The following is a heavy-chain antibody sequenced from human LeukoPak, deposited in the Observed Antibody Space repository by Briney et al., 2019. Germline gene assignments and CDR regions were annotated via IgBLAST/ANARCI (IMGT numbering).Heavy chain of an antibody. CDR3: AKDSAPTMIVVVITPLFFDY. V-gene: IGHV3-23*01. CDR2: ISGSGGST. J-gene: IGHJ4*02. CDR1: GFTFSSYA. Sequence: GGSLRLSYAPSGFTFSSYAMSWVRQAPGKGLEWVSAISGSGGSTYYADSVKGRFTISRDNSKNTLYLQMNSLRAEDTAVYYCAKDSAPTMIVVVITPLFFDYWGQGTLVTVSS. D-gene: IGHD3-22*01.